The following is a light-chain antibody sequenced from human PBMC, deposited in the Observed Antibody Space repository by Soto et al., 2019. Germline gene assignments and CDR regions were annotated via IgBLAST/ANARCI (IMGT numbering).Light chain of an antibody. J-gene: IGLJ1*01. CDR2: SNN. V-gene: IGLV1-44*01. Sequence: QSALTQPPSASGTPGQRVTISCSGSSSNIGSNTVNWYQQLPGTAPKLLIYSNNQRPSGVPVRFSGSKSGTSASLAISGLQSEDEADYYCAAWDDSLNGYVLGTGTKVTVL. CDR3: AAWDDSLNGYV. CDR1: SSNIGSNT.